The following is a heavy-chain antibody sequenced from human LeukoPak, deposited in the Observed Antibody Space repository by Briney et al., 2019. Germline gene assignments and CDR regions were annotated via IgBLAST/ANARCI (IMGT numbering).Heavy chain of an antibody. V-gene: IGHV3-30*02. CDR1: GFTFSDYG. CDR3: GKGGRPSQKWFNS. J-gene: IGHJ5*01. CDR2: IRNDGSYE. D-gene: IGHD2-15*01. Sequence: GGSLRLSCAASGFTFSDYGMHWVRQAPGKGLEWVAFIRNDGSYEYYPDSVKGRFTISRDNSRNALFLQMNRLRAEDTAVDYCGKGGRPSQKWFNSWGQGTLVTVSS.